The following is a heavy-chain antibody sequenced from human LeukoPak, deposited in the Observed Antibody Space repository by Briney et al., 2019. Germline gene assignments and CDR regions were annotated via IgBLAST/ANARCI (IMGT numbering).Heavy chain of an antibody. D-gene: IGHD5-12*01. V-gene: IGHV3-30-3*01. CDR3: AKVSNSGYGSDY. CDR1: GFTFSSYA. J-gene: IGHJ4*02. Sequence: PGRSLRLSCAASGFTFSSYAMHWVRQAPGKGLEWVAVISYDGSNKYYADSVKGRFTISRDNSKNTLYLQMNSLRAEDTAVYYCAKVSNSGYGSDYWGQGTLVTVSS. CDR2: ISYDGSNK.